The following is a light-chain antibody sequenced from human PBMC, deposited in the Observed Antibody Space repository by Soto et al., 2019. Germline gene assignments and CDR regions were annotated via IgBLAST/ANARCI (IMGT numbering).Light chain of an antibody. J-gene: IGKJ5*01. V-gene: IGKV3-20*01. CDR2: GAS. CDR3: QQYGSSPPIT. CDR1: QSVSISY. Sequence: VLTPSPGTLSLSPGKRATLSCRASQSVSISYLAWYQQKPGQAPRLLIYGASSRATGIPDRFSGSGSGTDFTLTISRLEPEDFAVYYCQQYGSSPPITFGQGTRLEIK.